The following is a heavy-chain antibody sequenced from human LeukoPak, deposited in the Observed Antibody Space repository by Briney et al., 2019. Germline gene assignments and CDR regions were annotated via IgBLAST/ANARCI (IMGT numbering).Heavy chain of an antibody. CDR3: ARDPLGDYGDWYFDY. CDR1: GGSFSGYY. J-gene: IGHJ4*02. CDR2: INHSGST. D-gene: IGHD4-17*01. V-gene: IGHV4-34*01. Sequence: PSETLSLTCAVYGGSFSGYYWSWIRQPPGKGLEWIGEINHSGSTNYNPSLTNYNPSLKSRLTISVDTSKSHFSLKLNSVTTADTAVYYCARDPLGDYGDWYFDYWGQGTLVTVSS.